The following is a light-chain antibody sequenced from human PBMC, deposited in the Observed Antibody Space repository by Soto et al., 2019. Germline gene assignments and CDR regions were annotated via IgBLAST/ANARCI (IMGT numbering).Light chain of an antibody. CDR2: DAS. CDR1: QDISNY. V-gene: IGKV1-33*01. CDR3: QQYDNLYTWT. J-gene: IGKJ1*01. Sequence: IHMTQSPSSLSASVGDRVTITCQASQDISNYLNWYQQKPGKAPKLLIYDASNLETGVPSRFSGSGSGTDFTFTISSLQPEDIATYYCQQYDNLYTWTFGQGTK.